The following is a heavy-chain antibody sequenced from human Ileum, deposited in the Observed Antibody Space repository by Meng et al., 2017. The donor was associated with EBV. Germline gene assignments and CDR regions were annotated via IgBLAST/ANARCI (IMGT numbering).Heavy chain of an antibody. J-gene: IGHJ5*02. CDR1: GDTFNTFA. CDR2: IVPLFGKT. V-gene: IGHV1-69*15. Sequence: QVHLVQSGAEVKKPGSSVKVSCTASGDTFNTFAVNWMRQAPGQGLEWMGTIVPLFGKTNYARKFQGRVTITADASAKTVYMELTSVRYEDTAVFFCAASTMTGSWLDPWGQGTLVTVSS. CDR3: AASTMTGSWLDP. D-gene: IGHD3-3*01.